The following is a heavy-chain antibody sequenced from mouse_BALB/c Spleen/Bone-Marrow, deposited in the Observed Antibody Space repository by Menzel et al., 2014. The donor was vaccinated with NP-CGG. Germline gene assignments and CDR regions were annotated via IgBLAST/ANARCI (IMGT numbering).Heavy chain of an antibody. CDR3: ARPDYYGYLNY. D-gene: IGHD1-1*01. V-gene: IGHV4-1*02. CDR1: GLDFSRYW. CDR2: INPDSSTI. J-gene: IGHJ2*01. Sequence: EVKLVESGGGLVLPGGSLKLSCAASGLDFSRYWMSWVRQAPGKGLEWIGEINPDSSTINYTPSLKDKFIISRDNAKNTLYLRLNKVRSEDTALYFCARPDYYGYLNYWGQGTPLTVSS.